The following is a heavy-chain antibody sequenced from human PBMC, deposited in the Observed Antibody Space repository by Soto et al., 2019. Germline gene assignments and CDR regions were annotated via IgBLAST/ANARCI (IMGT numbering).Heavy chain of an antibody. J-gene: IGHJ6*02. CDR3: AKDSGYSGMDV. CDR2: ISYDGSNK. V-gene: IGHV3-30*18. D-gene: IGHD5-18*01. Sequence: PGGSLRLSCAASGFTFSSYGMHWVRQAPGKGLEWVAVISYDGSNKYYAGSVKGRFTISRDNSKNTLYLQMNSLRAEDTAVYYCAKDSGYSGMDVWGQGTTVTVSS. CDR1: GFTFSSYG.